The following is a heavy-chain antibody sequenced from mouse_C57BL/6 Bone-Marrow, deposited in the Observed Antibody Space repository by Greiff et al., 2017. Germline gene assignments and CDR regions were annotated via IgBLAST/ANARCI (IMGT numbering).Heavy chain of an antibody. CDR1: GYAFSSSW. V-gene: IGHV1-82*01. Sequence: VQLVESGPELVKPGASVKISCKASGYAFSSSWMNWVKQRPGKGLEWIGRIYPGDGDTNYNGKFKGKATLTADKSSSTAYMQLSSLTSEDSAVYFCARSHGSSPSFAYWGQGTLVTVSA. J-gene: IGHJ3*01. CDR3: ARSHGSSPSFAY. CDR2: IYPGDGDT. D-gene: IGHD1-1*01.